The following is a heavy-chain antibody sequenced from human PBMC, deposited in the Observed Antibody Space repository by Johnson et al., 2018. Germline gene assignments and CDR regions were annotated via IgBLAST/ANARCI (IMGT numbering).Heavy chain of an antibody. D-gene: IGHD5-12*01. Sequence: QVQLVESGAEVKKXGASVKVSCKVSGYTLTELSMHWVRQAPGQGLEWMGGFDPEDGETIYAQKFQGRVTMTEDTSTDTAYMELSSLRSEDTAVYYCATGPQMVATSYYMDVWGKGTTVTVSS. CDR2: FDPEDGET. CDR1: GYTLTELS. CDR3: ATGPQMVATSYYMDV. J-gene: IGHJ6*03. V-gene: IGHV1-24*01.